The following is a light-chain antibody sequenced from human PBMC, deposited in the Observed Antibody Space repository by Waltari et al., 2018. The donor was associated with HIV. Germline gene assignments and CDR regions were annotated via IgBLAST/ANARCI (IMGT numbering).Light chain of an antibody. CDR3: QAFDSSLSGWV. CDR1: SSNIGAGYD. Sequence: QSVLTQPPSVSGAPGQRITISCTGSSSNIGAGYDVHWYQHLPGTAPKLLIDGDANRPSGGPARCSASRSGSSASLASTGLQAEDEGDYYCQAFDSSLSGWVFGGRTKLTVL. V-gene: IGLV1-40*01. CDR2: GDA. J-gene: IGLJ2*01.